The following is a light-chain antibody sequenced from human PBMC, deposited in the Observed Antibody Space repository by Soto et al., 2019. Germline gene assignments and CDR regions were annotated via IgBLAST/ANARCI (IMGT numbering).Light chain of an antibody. CDR2: RNN. J-gene: IGLJ3*02. CDR3: AAWDDTLDAQV. CDR1: RSNIGINF. V-gene: IGLV1-47*01. Sequence: QSVLTQSPSASGTPGQRVTISCSGSRSNIGINFVYWYQQVPGTAPRLLIQRNNERPSGVPDRFSGSKSGTSVSLAISGLRSDDEATYYCAAWDDTLDAQVFGGGTKVTVL.